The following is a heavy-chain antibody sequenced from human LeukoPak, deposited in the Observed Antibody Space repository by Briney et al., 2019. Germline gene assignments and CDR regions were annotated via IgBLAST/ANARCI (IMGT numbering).Heavy chain of an antibody. D-gene: IGHD1-26*01. J-gene: IGHJ3*01. CDR2: ISLSGDII. CDR3: ARGHYALDV. V-gene: IGHV3-11*01. Sequence: PGGSLRLSCVASGFSFSGYYISWIRQAPGQGLEWVSYISLSGDIIYYADSVKGRFTISRDNAKNSLYLQMNSLRAEDTAVYYCARGHYALDVWGQGTIVTVSS. CDR1: GFSFSGYY.